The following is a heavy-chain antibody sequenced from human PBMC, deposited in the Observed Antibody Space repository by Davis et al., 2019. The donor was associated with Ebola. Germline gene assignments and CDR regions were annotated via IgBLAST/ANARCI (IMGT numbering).Heavy chain of an antibody. D-gene: IGHD1-1*01. J-gene: IGHJ6*02. CDR2: INGYNGNT. CDR1: GYTFNSYG. CDR3: ARASPPEYNVWSRNPHYHYFAMDV. Sequence: ASVKVSCKASGYTFNSYGLNWVRQAPGQGLEWMGWINGYNGNTNYAQKFRGRVTMTTDTSTSTAYMELSSLGSDDTAVYFCARASPPEYNVWSRNPHYHYFAMDVWGQGTTVTVSS. V-gene: IGHV1-18*01.